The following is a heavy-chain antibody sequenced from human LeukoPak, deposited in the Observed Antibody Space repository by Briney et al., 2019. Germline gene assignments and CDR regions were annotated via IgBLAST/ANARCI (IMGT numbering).Heavy chain of an antibody. D-gene: IGHD3-3*01. CDR1: GGSISSGGYS. V-gene: IGHV4-30-2*01. CDR3: ARGRITIFGVVTRENDY. CDR2: IYHSGST. Sequence: SQTLSLTCAVSGGSISSGGYSWSWIRQPPGKGLEWIGYIYHSGSTYYNPSLKSRVTISVDRSKNQFSLKLSSVTAADTAVYYCARGRITIFGVVTRENDYWGQGTLVTVSS. J-gene: IGHJ4*02.